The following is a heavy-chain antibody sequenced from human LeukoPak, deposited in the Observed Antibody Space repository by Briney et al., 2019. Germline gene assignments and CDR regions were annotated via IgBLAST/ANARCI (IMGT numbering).Heavy chain of an antibody. CDR1: GFTLSRYE. V-gene: IGHV3-48*03. CDR3: ARDYASDY. CDR2: ISRSGDTI. Sequence: GGSLRLSCAASGFTLSRYEMNWVRQAPGKGLEWVSYISRSGDTIYFADSVKGRFTIFRDNAKNSLYLQMSSLRAEDTAVYYCARDYASDYWGQGTLVTVSS. J-gene: IGHJ4*02. D-gene: IGHD3-10*01.